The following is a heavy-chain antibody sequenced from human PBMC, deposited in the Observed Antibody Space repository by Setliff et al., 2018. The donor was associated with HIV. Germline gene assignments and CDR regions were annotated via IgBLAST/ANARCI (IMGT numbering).Heavy chain of an antibody. J-gene: IGHJ4*02. CDR2: IDPGDSDT. D-gene: IGHD6-13*01. Sequence: GESLKISCKGSGYMFNNYWIAWVRQVPGKGLEWMGIIDPGDSDTRYTPSYQGRIIMSIDRFRSTAYLQWRSLTPSDSALYYCARQRPPGYSSPYTFEYWGQGTLVTVSS. CDR3: ARQRPPGYSSPYTFEY. V-gene: IGHV5-51*01. CDR1: GYMFNNYW.